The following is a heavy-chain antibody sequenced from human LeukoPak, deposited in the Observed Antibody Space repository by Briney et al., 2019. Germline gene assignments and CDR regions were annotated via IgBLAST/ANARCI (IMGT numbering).Heavy chain of an antibody. J-gene: IGHJ6*04. V-gene: IGHV3-48*03. D-gene: IGHD3-10*02. CDR1: GFTFRSYE. Sequence: GGSLRLSCEDSGFTFRSYEMNWVRQAPGKGLEWIAYLSSSGSAFSYADSVKGRFAIARDNAKNSLYLQMNSLRAEDTAVYYCAELGITMIGGVWGKGTTVTISS. CDR2: LSSSGSAF. CDR3: AELGITMIGGV.